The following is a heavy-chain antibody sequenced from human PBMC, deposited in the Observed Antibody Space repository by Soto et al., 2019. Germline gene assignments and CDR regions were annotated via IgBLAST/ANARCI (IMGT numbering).Heavy chain of an antibody. V-gene: IGHV3-15*07. J-gene: IGHJ5*02. CDR2: IKSKTAGGTT. CDR3: ATDGGA. Sequence: EVQLVESGGGLVKPGGSLTLSCAASGFTFTYAWMNWVRQAPGTGLEWVGRIKSKTAGGTTDYTAPVKGRFTISRDDSKNTLFLQMKSLKAEDTAVYYCATDGGAWGQGTLVTVSS. D-gene: IGHD3-10*01. CDR1: GFTFTYAW.